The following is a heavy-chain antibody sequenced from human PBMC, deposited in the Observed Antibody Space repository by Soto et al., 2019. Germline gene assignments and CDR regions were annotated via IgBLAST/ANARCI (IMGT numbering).Heavy chain of an antibody. Sequence: QLQLQESGPGLVMPSETLSLTCTVSGDSLSGSPYFWGRIRQPPGKRLEWIGSIFYDGYTLYTPSLRSRVTISGDTSKNQFSLKLASVAAADTATYFCARLQAAVPHYWGQGTRVTVSS. D-gene: IGHD6-13*01. CDR3: ARLQAAVPHY. CDR1: GDSLSGSPYF. J-gene: IGHJ4*02. V-gene: IGHV4-39*01. CDR2: IFYDGYT.